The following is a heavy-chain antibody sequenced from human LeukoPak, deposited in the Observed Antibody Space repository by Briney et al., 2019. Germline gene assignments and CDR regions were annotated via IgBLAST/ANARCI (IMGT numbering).Heavy chain of an antibody. J-gene: IGHJ4*02. CDR2: ISYDGSNK. CDR1: GFTFSSYA. CDR3: ARDSCSGGSCYFNY. D-gene: IGHD2-15*01. Sequence: GGSLRLSCAASGFTFSSYAMHCVRQAPGKGLEWVAVISYDGSNKYYADSVKGRFTISRDNSKNTLYLQMNSLRAEDTAVYYCARDSCSGGSCYFNYWGQGTLVTVSS. V-gene: IGHV3-30*04.